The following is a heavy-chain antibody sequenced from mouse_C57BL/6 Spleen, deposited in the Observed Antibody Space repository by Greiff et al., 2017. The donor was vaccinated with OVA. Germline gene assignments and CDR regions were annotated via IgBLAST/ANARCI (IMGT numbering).Heavy chain of an antibody. CDR3: AIGDWDGAMDY. CDR2: IYPGDGDT. CDR1: GYAFSSSW. J-gene: IGHJ4*01. V-gene: IGHV1-82*01. Sequence: VQLQQSGPELVKPGASVKISCKASGYAFSSSWMNWVKQRPGKGLEWIGRIYPGDGDTNYNGKFKGKATLTADKSSSTAYMHISSLTSEDYAVCFCAIGDWDGAMDYWGQGTSVTVSS. D-gene: IGHD4-1*01.